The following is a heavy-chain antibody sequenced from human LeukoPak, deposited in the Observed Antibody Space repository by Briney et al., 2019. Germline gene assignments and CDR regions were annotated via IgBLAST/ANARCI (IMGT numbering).Heavy chain of an antibody. CDR3: AREILRRGWFDT. CDR1: GYTFTGYY. J-gene: IGHJ5*02. CDR2: INPNSGGT. D-gene: IGHD3-16*01. V-gene: IGHV1-2*02. Sequence: ASVKVSCKASGYTFTGYYMHWVRQAPGQGLEWMGWINPNSGGTNYAQKFQGRVTMTRDTSINTAYMELSRLRSDDTAVYYCAREILRRGWFDTWGQGTLITVSS.